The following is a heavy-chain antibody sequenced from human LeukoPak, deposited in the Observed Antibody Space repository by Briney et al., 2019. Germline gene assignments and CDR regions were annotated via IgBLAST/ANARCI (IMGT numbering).Heavy chain of an antibody. CDR2: IYAGDFDT. CDR3: ARLGYNSGWYSYYYMDV. J-gene: IGHJ6*03. V-gene: IGHV5-51*01. CDR1: GYSFSTHW. D-gene: IGHD6-19*01. Sequence: GESLKISCKGSGYSFSTHWIGWVRQMPGKGLEWMGIIYAGDFDTRYSPSFQGQVTISVDRSINTAYLQWRSLKASDTAMYYCARLGYNSGWYSYYYMDVWGKGTTVTIPS.